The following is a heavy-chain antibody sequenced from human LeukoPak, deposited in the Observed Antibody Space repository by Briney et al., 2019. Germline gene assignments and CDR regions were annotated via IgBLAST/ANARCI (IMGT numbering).Heavy chain of an antibody. V-gene: IGHV3-48*03. D-gene: IGHD3-10*01. CDR3: ARGRYYYGSGSYSRHYYYGMDV. J-gene: IGHJ6*04. Sequence: PGGSLRLSCAASGFTFSGYEMNWVRQAPGKGLEWVSYISSSGSTIYYADSVKGRFTISRDNAKNSLYLQMNSLRAEDTAVYYCARGRYYYGSGSYSRHYYYGMDVWGKGTTVTVSS. CDR1: GFTFSGYE. CDR2: ISSSGSTI.